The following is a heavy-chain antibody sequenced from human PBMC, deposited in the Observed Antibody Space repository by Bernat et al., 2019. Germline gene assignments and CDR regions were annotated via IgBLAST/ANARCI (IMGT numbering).Heavy chain of an antibody. D-gene: IGHD1-26*01. CDR2: IYGDDNK. CDR3: VHRQNSGFGY. V-gene: IGHV2-5*02. CDR1: GFSLTTGGVA. J-gene: IGHJ4*02. Sequence: QITLKESGPTLVKPTQTLTLACSFSGFSLTTGGVAVGWIRQPPGKALEWLALIYGDDNKRYSPSLKTRLTITKDTSKNQVVLTMTNMDPVDTATYYCVHRQNSGFGYWGQGTLVTVSS.